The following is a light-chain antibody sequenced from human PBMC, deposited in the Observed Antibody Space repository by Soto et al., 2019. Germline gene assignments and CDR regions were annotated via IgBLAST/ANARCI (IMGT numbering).Light chain of an antibody. Sequence: QSVLTQPASVSGSPGQSITISCTGTSSDVGGYNYVSWYQHHPGNAPKLMIYDVSNRPSGVSNRFSGSKSGNTASLTISGLQAEDEADYYCSSYTSSSTLGVFGGGTKLTV. CDR3: SSYTSSSTLGV. CDR2: DVS. V-gene: IGLV2-14*03. J-gene: IGLJ3*02. CDR1: SSDVGGYNY.